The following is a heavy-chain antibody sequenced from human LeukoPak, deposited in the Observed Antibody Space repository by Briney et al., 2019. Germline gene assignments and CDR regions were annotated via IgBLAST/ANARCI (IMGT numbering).Heavy chain of an antibody. CDR1: GGSMSSYY. CDR2: IFYSGNT. D-gene: IGHD3-22*01. V-gene: IGHV4-59*08. J-gene: IGHJ4*02. CDR3: ARRNYYGSSGHSSNYFDY. Sequence: PSETLSLTCTVSGGSMSSYYWSRIRQPPGKGLEWIGYIFYSGNTNYNPSLKSRVTISVDTSKNQFSLKLTSVTAADTAVYYCARRNYYGSSGHSSNYFDYWGQGTLVTVSS.